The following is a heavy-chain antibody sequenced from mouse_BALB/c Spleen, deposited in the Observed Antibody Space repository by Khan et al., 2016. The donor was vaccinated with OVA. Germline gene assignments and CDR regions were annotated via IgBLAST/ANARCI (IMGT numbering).Heavy chain of an antibody. J-gene: IGHJ2*01. D-gene: IGHD2-13*01. V-gene: IGHV1-69*02. CDR3: TRGDPGTFDY. CDR2: IYPSDSYT. Sequence: QMQLQQPGAELVRPGASVKLSCKASGYTFTSYWINWVKQRPGQGLEWIGNIYPSDSYTNYNQKFKDKATLTVDKFSSTAYMQLSSPTSEDSAVYYCTRGDPGTFDYWGQGTTLTVSS. CDR1: GYTFTSYW.